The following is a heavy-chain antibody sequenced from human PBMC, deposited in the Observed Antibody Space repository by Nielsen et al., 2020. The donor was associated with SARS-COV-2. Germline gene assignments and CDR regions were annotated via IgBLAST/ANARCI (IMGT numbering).Heavy chain of an antibody. CDR3: VRERAGDNVPEY. CDR2: SYSGGST. J-gene: IGHJ4*02. Sequence: GGSLRLSCAASGLTVSRDSLSWVRQAPGRGLEWVSISYSGGSTSYADSVKGRFTISRDNSKNTLFLQLNSLRDEDTAVYYCVRERAGDNVPEYWGQGTWVTVSS. CDR1: GLTVSRDS. V-gene: IGHV3-66*01. D-gene: IGHD1-1*01.